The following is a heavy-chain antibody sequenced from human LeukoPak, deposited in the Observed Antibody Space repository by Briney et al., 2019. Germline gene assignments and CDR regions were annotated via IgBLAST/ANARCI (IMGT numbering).Heavy chain of an antibody. CDR2: INPNSGGT. V-gene: IGHV1-2*02. J-gene: IGHJ4*02. CDR3: ARVLLTYCFDSSGYYDY. CDR1: GYTFTGYY. D-gene: IGHD3-22*01. Sequence: GASVKVSCKASGYTFTGYYMHWVRQAPGQGLEWMGWINPNSGGTNYAQKFQDRVTMTKDTSISTACMELSRLRSDDTAVYYCARVLLTYCFDSSGYYDYWGQGTLVTVSS.